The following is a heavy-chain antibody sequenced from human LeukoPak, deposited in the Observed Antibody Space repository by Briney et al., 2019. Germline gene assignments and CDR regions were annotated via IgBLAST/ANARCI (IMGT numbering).Heavy chain of an antibody. CDR3: ARGRPPSGYSYGYYFDY. Sequence: GESLQISCKGSGYSFTSYWIGWVRQMPGKGLEWMGIIYPGDSDTRYSPSFQGQVTISADKSISTAYLQWSSLKASDTAMYYCARGRPPSGYSYGYYFDYWGQGTLVTVSS. CDR1: GYSFTSYW. V-gene: IGHV5-51*01. CDR2: IYPGDSDT. J-gene: IGHJ4*02. D-gene: IGHD5-18*01.